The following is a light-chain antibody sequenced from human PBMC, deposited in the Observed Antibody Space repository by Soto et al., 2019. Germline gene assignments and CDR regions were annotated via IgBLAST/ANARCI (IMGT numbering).Light chain of an antibody. V-gene: IGKV1-5*03. CDR2: TAS. CDR1: HSISGW. J-gene: IGKJ2*01. Sequence: DIQMTQSPSTLSASVGDRVTITCRASHSISGWLAWYQQKPGKAPKLLIYTASTLESGVPSRFSGSGSGTEFTLTISSLQPDDFATYYFQHFNSYPYTFGQGTKLEIK. CDR3: QHFNSYPYT.